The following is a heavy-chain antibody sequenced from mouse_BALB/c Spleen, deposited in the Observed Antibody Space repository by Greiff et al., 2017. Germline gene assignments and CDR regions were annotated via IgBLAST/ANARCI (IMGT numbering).Heavy chain of an antibody. CDR1: GYTFTTYP. D-gene: IGHD1-1*01. Sequence: QVQLQQSGAELVKPGASVTMSCKAFGYTFTTYPIEWLKQNHGKSLEWIGNFHPYNDDTKYNEKFKGKAKLTVEKSSSTVYLELSRLTSDDSAVYYCARGYYGSSYWYFEVWGAGTTGTVSS. CDR2: FHPYNDDT. J-gene: IGHJ1*01. CDR3: ARGYYGSSYWYFEV. V-gene: IGHV1-47*01.